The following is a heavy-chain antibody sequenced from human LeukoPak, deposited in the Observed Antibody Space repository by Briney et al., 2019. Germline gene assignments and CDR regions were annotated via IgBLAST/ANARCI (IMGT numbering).Heavy chain of an antibody. CDR2: INHSGST. D-gene: IGHD3-22*01. J-gene: IGHJ4*02. Sequence: PSETLSLTCAISGGSFSDYYWSWIRQPPGKGLEWIGEINHSGSTNYTPSLKTRVTISVDTSKNQFSLKVSSVTAADTAVYYCARVGPAIVVVIPDYWGQGTLVTVSS. CDR3: ARVGPAIVVVIPDY. V-gene: IGHV4-34*01. CDR1: GGSFSDYY.